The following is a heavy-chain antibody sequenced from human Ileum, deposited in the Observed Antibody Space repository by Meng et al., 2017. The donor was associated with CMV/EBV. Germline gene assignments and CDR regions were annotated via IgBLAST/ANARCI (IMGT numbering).Heavy chain of an antibody. CDR1: GYTFTRYY. V-gene: IGHV1-46*01. J-gene: IGHJ4*02. CDR2: INPDGGST. CDR3: ARDPYGSGSSALDS. D-gene: IGHD3-10*01. Sequence: SGYTFTRYYMHWVRQAPGQGLEWMGIINPDGGSTIYAQHIQGRVTMTRDTSARTVYMDLSSLRPDDTAVYYCARDPYGSGSSALDSWGQGTLVTVSS.